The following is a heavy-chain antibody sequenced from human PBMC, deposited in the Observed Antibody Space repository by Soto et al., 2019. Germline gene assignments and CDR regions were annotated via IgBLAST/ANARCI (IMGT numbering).Heavy chain of an antibody. V-gene: IGHV1-8*01. CDR2: MHPNRGNT. D-gene: IGHD3-3*01. CDR1: GYTFTSYD. Sequence: QVQLVQSGAEVKKPGASVTVSCKASGYTFTSYDINWVRQATGQGLEWMGWMHPNRGNTGYAQKFQGRVTMDRHTSISTAYMELSNLRSEDTGVDYWASGSDHFLSCLSYSGIDGCGRATTGTVSS. CDR3: ASGSDHFLSCLSYSGIDG. J-gene: IGHJ6*02.